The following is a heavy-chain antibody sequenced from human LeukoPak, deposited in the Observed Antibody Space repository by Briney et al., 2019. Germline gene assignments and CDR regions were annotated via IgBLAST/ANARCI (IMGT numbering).Heavy chain of an antibody. CDR3: ATAMVRGVNNFDY. D-gene: IGHD3-10*01. V-gene: IGHV3-21*01. J-gene: IGHJ4*02. CDR1: GFTFSTYT. Sequence: GGSLRLSCAASGFTFSTYTMNWVRQAPGKGLEWVSSITSSSSYIYYADSVKGRFTISRDNAENSLYLQMNSLRAEDTAIYYCATAMVRGVNNFDYWGQGTLVTVSS. CDR2: ITSSSSYI.